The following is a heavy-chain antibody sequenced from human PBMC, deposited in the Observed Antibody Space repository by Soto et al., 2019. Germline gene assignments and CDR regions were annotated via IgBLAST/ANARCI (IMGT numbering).Heavy chain of an antibody. J-gene: IGHJ5*02. CDR1: GGTFSSYA. CDR3: ARGGGGFWSGHNKPGFDP. V-gene: IGHV1-69*01. D-gene: IGHD3-3*01. CDR2: IIPIFGTA. Sequence: QVQLVQSGAEVKKPGSSVKVSCKASGGTFSSYAISWVRQAPGQGLEWMGGIIPIFGTANYAQKFQGRVTITADESTGTAYMELSSLGSEETAVYYWARGGGGFWSGHNKPGFDPWGQGTLVTVSS.